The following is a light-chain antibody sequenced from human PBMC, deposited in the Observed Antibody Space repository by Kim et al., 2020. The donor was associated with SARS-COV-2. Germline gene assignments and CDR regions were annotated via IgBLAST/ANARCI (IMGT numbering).Light chain of an antibody. J-gene: IGKJ4*01. CDR2: SAS. V-gene: IGKV1-17*02. CDR1: QGIRND. Sequence: SASVGDRVTSTCRASQGIRNDLTWYQQKPGQAPKRLIYSASNLQTGVPSRFSGSGSGTEFTLTISNVQPEDFATYYCLQYTSHVLSFGGGTKVDIK. CDR3: LQYTSHVLS.